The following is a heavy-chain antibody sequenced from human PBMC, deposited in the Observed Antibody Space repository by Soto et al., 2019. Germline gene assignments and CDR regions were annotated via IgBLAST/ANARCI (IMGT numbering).Heavy chain of an antibody. J-gene: IGHJ3*01. CDR3: VKRGRNWGAFAL. Sequence: VQLLESGGDLVQPGGSLRLSCVASGFILNNYAMSWVRQAPGKGLEWVSTIGGTDGDSDGVPWCEDSLKGRFTISRDSSANTLFLHMDNLRAEDSALYYCVKRGRNWGAFALWGQGTTVVVSS. V-gene: IGHV3-23*01. CDR1: GFILNNYA. CDR2: IGGTDGDSDGVP. D-gene: IGHD7-27*01.